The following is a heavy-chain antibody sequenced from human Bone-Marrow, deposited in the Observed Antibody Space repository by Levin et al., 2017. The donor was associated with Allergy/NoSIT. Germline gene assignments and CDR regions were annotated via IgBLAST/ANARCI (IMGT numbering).Heavy chain of an antibody. D-gene: IGHD2-15*01. CDR2: IYPKTGAT. V-gene: IGHV1-2*02. J-gene: IGHJ4*02. CDR3: TRDGGYCSASTCYSPFDY. Sequence: ASVKVSCKASGYTFIDYYIHWVRQAPGQGLEWMGWIYPKTGATNYAQKFEGRVTLTRDTSITTVYMEPSSLRSDDTAVYYCTRDGGYCSASTCYSPFDYWGQGTLVTVSS. CDR1: GYTFIDYY.